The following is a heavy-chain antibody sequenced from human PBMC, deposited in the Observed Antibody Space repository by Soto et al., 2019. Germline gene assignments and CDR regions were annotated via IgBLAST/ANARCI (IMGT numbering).Heavy chain of an antibody. Sequence: ASVKVSCKASGYTFTGYYIHWVRQAPGQGLECMGGINPNSGGTNYAQKFQGRVTMTRDTSISTAYMELSRLRSDDTAVYYCARGIWGYDFWSGYRADYYYGMDVWGQGTTVTVSS. V-gene: IGHV1-2*02. CDR1: GYTFTGYY. CDR3: ARGIWGYDFWSGYRADYYYGMDV. D-gene: IGHD3-3*01. CDR2: INPNSGGT. J-gene: IGHJ6*02.